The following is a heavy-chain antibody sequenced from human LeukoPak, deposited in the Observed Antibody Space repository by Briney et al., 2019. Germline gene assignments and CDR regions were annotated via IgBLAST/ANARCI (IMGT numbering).Heavy chain of an antibody. CDR3: VRDQAYAFDM. J-gene: IGHJ3*02. V-gene: IGHV3-48*01. CDR2: ITKSGYSK. CDR1: GFTFSGFT. Sequence: GGSLRLSCAVAGFTFSGFTMNWIRQAPGKGLEWISYITKSGYSKFYADSVKGRFTISRDTAKNSLYLQMNSLRSEDTAVYYCVRDQAYAFDMWGQGTMVSVS.